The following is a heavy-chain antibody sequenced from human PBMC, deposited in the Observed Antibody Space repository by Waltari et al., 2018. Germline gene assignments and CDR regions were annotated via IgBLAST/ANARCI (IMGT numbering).Heavy chain of an antibody. J-gene: IGHJ5*02. CDR2: IYYTGST. Sequence: QVQLQESGPSLLKPSETLSLICTVSGGSISGFYWSWVRQPPGKGLDWIGYIYYTGSTNFTPSLKSRVTMSVDTSKNQFSLKLSAVTAADTAFYSCARGGGGDWGWFDPWGQGTLVTVSS. V-gene: IGHV4-59*01. CDR3: ARGGGGDWGWFDP. D-gene: IGHD2-21*02. CDR1: GGSISGFY.